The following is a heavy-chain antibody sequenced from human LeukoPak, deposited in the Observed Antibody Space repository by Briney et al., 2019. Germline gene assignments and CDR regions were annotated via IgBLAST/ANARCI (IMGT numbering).Heavy chain of an antibody. J-gene: IGHJ6*02. CDR3: ARGSGGRTIWVVVPAAQSSNYYYYGMDV. D-gene: IGHD2-2*01. CDR1: GFTFSSYA. V-gene: IGHV3-30-3*01. Sequence: GGSLRLSCAASGFTFSSYAMHWVRQAPGKGLEWVAVISYDGSNKYYADSVKGRFTISRDNSKNTLYLQMNSLRAEDTAVYYCARGSGGRTIWVVVPAAQSSNYYYYGMDVWGQGTAVTVYS. CDR2: ISYDGSNK.